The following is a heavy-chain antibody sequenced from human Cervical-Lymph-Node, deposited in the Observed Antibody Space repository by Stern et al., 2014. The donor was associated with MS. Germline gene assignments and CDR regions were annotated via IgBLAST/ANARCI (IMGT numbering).Heavy chain of an antibody. CDR2: INTNTGNP. CDR3: VSGLRP. CDR1: GNTFSSST. Sequence: QMQLVQSGSELRKPGASVKISCKASGNTFSSSTMNWVRQAPGQGLEWMGWINTNTGNPTYAQGFTGRFVFSLDTSVNTAYLQIGSLKAEDTAIYYCVSGLRPWGQGTLVTVSS. J-gene: IGHJ5*02. D-gene: IGHD3-22*01. V-gene: IGHV7-4-1*01.